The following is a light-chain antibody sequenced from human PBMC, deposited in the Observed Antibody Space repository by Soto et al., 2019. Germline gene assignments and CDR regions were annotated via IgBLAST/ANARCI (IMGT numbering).Light chain of an antibody. CDR2: YDN. Sequence: QSVMTQPPSVSAAPGQKVTISCSGSSSNIGGNSVSWYQQLPGTAPNHLIYYDNKRPSRITDRCSGSKSGTSATLGITGFQTGDEADYYCGSWDSSRSAYVFGTGTKLTVL. J-gene: IGLJ1*01. CDR3: GSWDSSRSAYV. CDR1: SSNIGGNS. V-gene: IGLV1-51*01.